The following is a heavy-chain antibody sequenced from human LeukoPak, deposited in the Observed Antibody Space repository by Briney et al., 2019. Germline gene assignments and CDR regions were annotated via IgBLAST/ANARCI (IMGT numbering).Heavy chain of an antibody. CDR1: GFTFSSYW. J-gene: IGHJ4*02. D-gene: IGHD3-22*01. CDR3: ARTPEYYYDSSGYYGR. CDR2: INSDGSST. Sequence: GGSLRLSCAASGFTFSSYWMHWVRHAPGKGLVWVSRINSDGSSTSYADSVKGRFTISRDNAKNTLYLQMNSLRAEDTAVYYCARTPEYYYDSSGYYGRWGQGTLVTVSS. V-gene: IGHV3-74*01.